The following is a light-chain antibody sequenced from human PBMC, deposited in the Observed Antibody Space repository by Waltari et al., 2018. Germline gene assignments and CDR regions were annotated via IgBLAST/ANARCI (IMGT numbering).Light chain of an antibody. V-gene: IGKV1-39*01. CDR2: AAS. CDR1: QSISSY. CDR3: QPSYRTPWT. Sequence: DIQMTQSPSSLSASVGDRVTITCRASQSISSYLNWYQQKPGKAPKLLIYAASSLQSGVPSRFSGSWSGTDFTLTISRLEPEDFATYYCQPSYRTPWTFGQGNKVEIK. J-gene: IGKJ1*01.